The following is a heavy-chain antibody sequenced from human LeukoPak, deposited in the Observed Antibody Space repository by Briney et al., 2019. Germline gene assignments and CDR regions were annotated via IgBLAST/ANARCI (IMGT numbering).Heavy chain of an antibody. CDR3: ARDQGTSTTAPKRKGRFDP. J-gene: IGHJ5*02. CDR1: GFTFSNHG. V-gene: IGHV3-33*01. Sequence: GRSLRLSCAASGFTFSNHGMHWVRQAPGKGLEWVALIWNDGSNKEYAESVKGRFTISRDNSKNTLYLQMNSLRDEDTAVYYCARDQGTSTTAPKRKGRFDPWGQGTLVTVSS. CDR2: IWNDGSNK. D-gene: IGHD1-1*01.